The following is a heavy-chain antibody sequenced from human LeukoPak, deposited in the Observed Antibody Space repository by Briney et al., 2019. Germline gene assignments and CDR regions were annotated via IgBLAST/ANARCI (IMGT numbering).Heavy chain of an antibody. D-gene: IGHD2-15*01. CDR2: FDHEDGET. V-gene: IGHV1-24*01. Sequence: GASVKVSCKVSVYTLTELSMHWVRQAPGKGLEWMGGFDHEDGETIYAQTSQGRVTMTEDTSTATAYMELSSLRSEDTAVYYCATSSVVVVAATLDYWGQGTLVTVSS. CDR1: VYTLTELS. J-gene: IGHJ4*02. CDR3: ATSSVVVVAATLDY.